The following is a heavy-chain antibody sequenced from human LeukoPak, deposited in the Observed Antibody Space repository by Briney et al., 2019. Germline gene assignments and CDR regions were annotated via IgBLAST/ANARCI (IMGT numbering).Heavy chain of an antibody. J-gene: IGHJ6*03. Sequence: PSGTPSLTCAVSGGSISSSNWWSWVRQPPGKGLEWIGEIYHSGSTNYNPSLKSRVTISVDTSKNQFSLKLSSVTAADTAVYFCARNSPPVYDSSDYDSFDYSYFYMDVWGKGTTVTVSS. CDR3: ARNSPPVYDSSDYDSFDYSYFYMDV. D-gene: IGHD3-22*01. V-gene: IGHV4-4*02. CDR1: GGSISSSNW. CDR2: IYHSGST.